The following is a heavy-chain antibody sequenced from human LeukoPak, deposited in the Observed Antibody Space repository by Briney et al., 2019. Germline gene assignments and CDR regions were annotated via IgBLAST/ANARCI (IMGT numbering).Heavy chain of an antibody. CDR2: INSDGSST. D-gene: IGHD1-26*01. CDR1: GFTFSYYW. CDR3: ARVYGSYGGDY. J-gene: IGHJ4*02. Sequence: GGSLRLSCAASGFTFSYYWMHWVRQAPGRGLVWVSRINSDGSSTNYADSVKGRFTISRDNAKNTLYLQMNSLRAEDTAVYYCARVYGSYGGDYWGQGTLVTVSS. V-gene: IGHV3-74*01.